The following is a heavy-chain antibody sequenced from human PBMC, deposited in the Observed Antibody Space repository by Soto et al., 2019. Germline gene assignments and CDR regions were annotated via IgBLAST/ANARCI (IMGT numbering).Heavy chain of an antibody. V-gene: IGHV3-30*18. CDR2: MSYDGNNK. CDR1: GFTFSRYG. Sequence: ESGGGVVQPGGSLRLSCAASGFTFSRYGMHWVRQAPGKGLEWVAVMSYDGNNKYYADSVKGRFTVSRDNSRNTQYLQMNSLKVEDPAVYFCAKGFLSGGYCANGVCYHFDYWGQGTPVTVSS. CDR3: AKGFLSGGYCANGVCYHFDY. J-gene: IGHJ4*02. D-gene: IGHD2-8*01.